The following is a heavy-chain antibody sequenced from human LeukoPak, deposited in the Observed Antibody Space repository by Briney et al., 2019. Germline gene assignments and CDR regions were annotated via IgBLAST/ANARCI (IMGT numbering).Heavy chain of an antibody. CDR1: GFTFSSYA. CDR2: ISGSGGST. V-gene: IGHV3-23*01. D-gene: IGHD6-19*01. Sequence: PGGSLRLSCAASGFTFSSYAMSWVRQAPGKGLEWVSAISGSGGSTYYADSVKGRFTISRDNPKNTLYLQMNSLRAEDTAVYYCAKGPAPTAVAGTDYWGQGTLVTVSS. J-gene: IGHJ4*02. CDR3: AKGPAPTAVAGTDY.